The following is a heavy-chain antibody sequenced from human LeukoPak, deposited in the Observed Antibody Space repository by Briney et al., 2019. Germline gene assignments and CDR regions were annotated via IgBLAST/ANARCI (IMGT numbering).Heavy chain of an antibody. CDR2: IHYSGST. Sequence: SETLSLTCTVSGGSINSYYWSWIRQPPGKGLQWIGCIHYSGSTNYNPSLKSRVTISGDTSKNQFSLRLSSVTAADTAVYYCARASYSYDINGWVPFDYWGQGTLVTVSS. CDR1: GGSINSYY. D-gene: IGHD3-22*01. V-gene: IGHV4-59*08. J-gene: IGHJ4*02. CDR3: ARASYSYDINGWVPFDY.